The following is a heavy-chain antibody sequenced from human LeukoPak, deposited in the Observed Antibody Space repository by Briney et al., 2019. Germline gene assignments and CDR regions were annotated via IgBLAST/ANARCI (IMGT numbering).Heavy chain of an antibody. CDR3: ARGGRVIRSYYFDY. V-gene: IGHV4-34*01. CDR2: INHSGST. Sequence: PSETLSLTCAVYGGSFSGYYWSWIRQPPGKGLEWIGEINHSGSTNYNPSLKSRVTISVDTSKNQFSLKLSSVTAADTAVYYCARGGRVIRSYYFDYWGQGTLVTVSS. J-gene: IGHJ4*02. CDR1: GGSFSGYY. D-gene: IGHD3-16*02.